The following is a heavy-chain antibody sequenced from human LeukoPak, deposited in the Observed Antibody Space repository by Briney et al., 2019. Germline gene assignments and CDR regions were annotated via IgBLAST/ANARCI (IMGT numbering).Heavy chain of an antibody. Sequence: PSETLSLTCTVSGGSISSYYWTWIRQLAGKGLEWIGRISTSGNSNYNPSLKSRVTISVDTSKNQFSLKLSSVTAADTAVYYCARHDYGDYVLSPWGQGTLVTVSS. J-gene: IGHJ5*02. CDR2: ISTSGNS. V-gene: IGHV4-4*07. D-gene: IGHD4-17*01. CDR3: ARHDYGDYVLSP. CDR1: GGSISSYY.